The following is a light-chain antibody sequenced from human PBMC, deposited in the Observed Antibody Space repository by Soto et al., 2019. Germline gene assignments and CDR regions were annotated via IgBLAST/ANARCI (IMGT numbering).Light chain of an antibody. J-gene: IGLJ3*02. CDR2: LDSGGSP. V-gene: IGLV4-69*01. Sequence: QSVLTQSPSVSASLGASVKLTCTLSGGHSNYAIAWHQQQPEKGPRFLMNLDSGGSPTKGDGIPDRFSGSRSGADYYLTISSLQSDDEADYYCQTWDVGIRVFGGGTKLTVL. CDR3: QTWDVGIRV. CDR1: GGHSNYA.